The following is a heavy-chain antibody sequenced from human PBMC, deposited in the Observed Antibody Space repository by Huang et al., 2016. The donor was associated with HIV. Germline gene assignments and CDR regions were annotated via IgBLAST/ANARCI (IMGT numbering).Heavy chain of an antibody. Sequence: QVQLQQWGAGLLKPSETLSLTCAVYGGSFSGYYWSWIRQPPGKGLEWIGEINHSGRTNYNPSLKSRVTISVDTSKNQFYLTLKFVTAADTAVYYCARGPHDTTDTIYFDPWGQGTLVTVSS. CDR1: GGSFSGYY. CDR3: ARGPHDTTDTIYFDP. V-gene: IGHV4-34*01. CDR2: INHSGRT. J-gene: IGHJ5*02. D-gene: IGHD4-17*01.